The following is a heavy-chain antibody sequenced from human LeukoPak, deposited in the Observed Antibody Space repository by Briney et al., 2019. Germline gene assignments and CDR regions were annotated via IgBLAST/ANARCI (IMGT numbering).Heavy chain of an antibody. J-gene: IGHJ5*02. CDR1: GGTFSSYA. V-gene: IGHV1-69*01. CDR2: IIPIFGTA. D-gene: IGHD3-9*01. CDR3: ARGGYDILTGYYRYNWLDP. Sequence: SVKVSCKASGGTFSSYAISWVRQAPGQGLEWMGGIIPIFGTANYAQKFQGRVTITADESTSTAYMELSSLRSEDTAVYYCARGGYDILTGYYRYNWLDPWGQETLVTVSS.